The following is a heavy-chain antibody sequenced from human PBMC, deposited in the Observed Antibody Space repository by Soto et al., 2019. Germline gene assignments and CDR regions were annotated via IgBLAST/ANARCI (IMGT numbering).Heavy chain of an antibody. D-gene: IGHD3-10*01. CDR3: ARDKGSYYYGSGTTWWFDP. CDR2: ISSSSSTI. Sequence: PGGSLRLSCAASGFTFSSYSMNWVRQTPGKGLEWVSYISSSSSTIYYADSVKGRFTISRDNAKNSLYLQMNSLRAEDTAVYYCARDKGSYYYGSGTTWWFDPWGQGTLVTVS. J-gene: IGHJ5*02. CDR1: GFTFSSYS. V-gene: IGHV3-48*01.